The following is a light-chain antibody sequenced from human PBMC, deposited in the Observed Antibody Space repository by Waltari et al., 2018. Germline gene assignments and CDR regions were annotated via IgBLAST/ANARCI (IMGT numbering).Light chain of an antibody. CDR2: AAS. CDR1: QSVSTY. CDR3: QQYYDYQRS. Sequence: AIRMTQSPSSLSASTGDRVTITCRASQSVSTYLAWYQQKPGKAPKLLIDAASTLQRGVPVRFSGSGSGTDFTLSISCLQSEDFATYYCQQYYDYQRSFGQGTKVEIK. V-gene: IGKV1-8*01. J-gene: IGKJ1*01.